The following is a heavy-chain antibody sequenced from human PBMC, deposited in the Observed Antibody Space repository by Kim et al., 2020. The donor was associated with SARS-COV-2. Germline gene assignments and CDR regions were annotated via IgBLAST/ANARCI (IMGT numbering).Heavy chain of an antibody. CDR2: ISGSGGST. CDR3: AKADNYDILTGYYAVGYAFDI. J-gene: IGHJ3*02. Sequence: GGSLRLSCAASGFTFSSYAMSWVRQAPGKGLEWVSAISGSGGSTYYADSVKGRFTISRDNSKNTLYLQMNSLRAEDTAVYYCAKADNYDILTGYYAVGYAFDIWGQGTMVTVSS. V-gene: IGHV3-23*01. CDR1: GFTFSSYA. D-gene: IGHD3-9*01.